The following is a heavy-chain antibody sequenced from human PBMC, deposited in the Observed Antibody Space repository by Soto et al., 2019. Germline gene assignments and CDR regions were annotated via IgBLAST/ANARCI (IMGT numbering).Heavy chain of an antibody. D-gene: IGHD2-2*01. V-gene: IGHV3-15*07. J-gene: IGHJ6*02. Sequence: SVSNAWMNWVRQAPGKGLEWVGRIKSKTDGGTTDYAAPVKGRFTISRDDSKNTLYLQMNSLKTEDTAVYYSCCISTSCYSDYYYGMDVWGQGTTVTVSS. CDR1: SVSNAW. CDR2: IKSKTDGGTT. CDR3: CCISTSCYSDYYYGMDV.